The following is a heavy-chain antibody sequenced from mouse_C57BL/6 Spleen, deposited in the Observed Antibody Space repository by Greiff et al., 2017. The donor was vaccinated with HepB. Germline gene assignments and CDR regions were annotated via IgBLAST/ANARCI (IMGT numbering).Heavy chain of an antibody. CDR1: GFTFSSYG. CDR3: ARPDGNYFAY. CDR2: ISSGGSYT. J-gene: IGHJ3*01. Sequence: EVKLVESGGDLVKPGGSLKLSCAASGFTFSSYGMSWVRQTPDKRLEWVATISSGGSYTYYPDSVKGRFTISRDNAKHTLYLQMSSLKSEDTAMYYCARPDGNYFAYWGQGTLVTVSA. D-gene: IGHD2-1*01. V-gene: IGHV5-6*02.